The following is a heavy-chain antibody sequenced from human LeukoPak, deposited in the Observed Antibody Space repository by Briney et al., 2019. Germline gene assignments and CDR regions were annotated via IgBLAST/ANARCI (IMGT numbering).Heavy chain of an antibody. J-gene: IGHJ4*02. Sequence: GGSLRLSCTASGFTVSSNYLSWVRQAPGKGLEWVSVIYRGGETYYADSVKGRFTISRDNSKNTLYLQMNSLRAEDTAVYYCARAQYCSGGSCYGDYWGQGTLVTVSS. V-gene: IGHV3-53*01. CDR2: IYRGGET. D-gene: IGHD2-15*01. CDR3: ARAQYCSGGSCYGDY. CDR1: GFTVSSNY.